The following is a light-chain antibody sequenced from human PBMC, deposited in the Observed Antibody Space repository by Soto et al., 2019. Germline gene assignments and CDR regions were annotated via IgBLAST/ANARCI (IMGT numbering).Light chain of an antibody. J-gene: IGKJ1*01. CDR3: QQYDTFPRT. Sequence: EIVLTQSPGTLSLFPGDRATLSCRASQSLSSNFLAWYQQKPGQAPRLLIYGASRRATDIPDRFSGSGSGTDFALTITRLEPADFAVYLCQQYDTFPRTFGQGTKVEIQ. V-gene: IGKV3-20*01. CDR1: QSLSSNF. CDR2: GAS.